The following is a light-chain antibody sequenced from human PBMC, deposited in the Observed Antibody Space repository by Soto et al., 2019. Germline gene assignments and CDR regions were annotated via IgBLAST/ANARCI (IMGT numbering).Light chain of an antibody. V-gene: IGKV3-20*01. CDR3: QQYGSSPIT. J-gene: IGKJ1*01. CDR2: GAS. Sequence: EIVLTQSPGTLSLSPGERATLSCRASQSVSSSYLAWYQQKPGQAPRLLTYGASSRATGIPDRFSGSGSGTDFTLTISRLEPEDFAAYYCQQYGSSPITFGQGTKVDIK. CDR1: QSVSSSY.